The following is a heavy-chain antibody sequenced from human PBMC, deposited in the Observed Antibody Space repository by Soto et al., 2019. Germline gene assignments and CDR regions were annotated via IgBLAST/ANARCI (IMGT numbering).Heavy chain of an antibody. Sequence: PGESLKISCKGSVYSFASYWISWVRQMPGKGLEWMGRIDPSDSYTNHSPSFQGHVTISADKSISTAYLQWSSLKASDTAMYFCARHGRIALVRGVLIMDVWGQGTTVTVSS. D-gene: IGHD3-10*01. CDR3: ARHGRIALVRGVLIMDV. CDR2: IDPSDSYT. J-gene: IGHJ6*02. V-gene: IGHV5-10-1*01. CDR1: VYSFASYW.